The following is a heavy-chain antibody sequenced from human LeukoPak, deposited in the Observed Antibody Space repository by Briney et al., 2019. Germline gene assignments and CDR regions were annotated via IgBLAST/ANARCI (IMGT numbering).Heavy chain of an antibody. V-gene: IGHV4-61*01. CDR3: ARGISYDSSGYLRYYMDV. J-gene: IGHJ6*03. CDR1: GGSISSGSYY. Sequence: PSETLSLTCTVSGGSISSGSYYWSWIRQPPGKGLEWIGYIYYSGSTNYNPSLKSRVTISVDTSKNQFSLKLSSVTAADTAVYYCARGISYDSSGYLRYYMDVWGKGTTVTVSS. D-gene: IGHD3-22*01. CDR2: IYYSGST.